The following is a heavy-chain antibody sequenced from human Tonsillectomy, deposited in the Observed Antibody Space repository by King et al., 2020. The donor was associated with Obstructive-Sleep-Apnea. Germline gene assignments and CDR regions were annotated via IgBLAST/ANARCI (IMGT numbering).Heavy chain of an antibody. Sequence: VQLVESGGGLAQPGGSLRLSCEASGFTLRTESMNWVRQAPGKGMEWVSYINSNSRTIDYADSVKGRFTISRDNAKNSLYLQMNSLKDEDTAIYFCARDIGGTLLDYWGQGTLVTVSS. CDR2: INSNSRTI. D-gene: IGHD3-16*01. CDR1: GFTLRTES. CDR3: ARDIGGTLLDY. V-gene: IGHV3-48*02. J-gene: IGHJ4*02.